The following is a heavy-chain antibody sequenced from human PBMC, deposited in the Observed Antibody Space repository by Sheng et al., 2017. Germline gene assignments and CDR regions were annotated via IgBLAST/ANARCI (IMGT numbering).Heavy chain of an antibody. CDR1: GYTFTAHY. CDR2: INPNSGRT. J-gene: IGHJ6*02. D-gene: IGHD3-16*01. CDR3: VRDLQTVSSRYYYYGLDV. Sequence: QVQLVQSGAEVKRPGASVKVSCKASGYTFTAHYMHWVRQAPGQGLEWMGWINPNSGRTNFAQKFQGRINMTRETSSSTAHMALSRLRYDDTAVYFCVRDLQTVSSRYYYYGLDVWGQGP. V-gene: IGHV1-2*02.